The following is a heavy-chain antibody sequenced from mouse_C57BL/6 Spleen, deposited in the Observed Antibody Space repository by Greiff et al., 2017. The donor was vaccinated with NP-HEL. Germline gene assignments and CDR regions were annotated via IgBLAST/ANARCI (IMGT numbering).Heavy chain of an antibody. CDR2: INPNNDGT. CDR1: GYTFTDYY. Sequence: EVQLQQSGPELVKPGASVKISCKASGYTFTDYYMNWVKQSHGKSLEWIGDINPNNDGTSYNQKFKGKATLTVDKSSSTAYMELRSLTSEDSAVYYCAREEANTGFAYWGQGTLVTVSA. V-gene: IGHV1-26*01. CDR3: AREEANTGFAY. J-gene: IGHJ3*01.